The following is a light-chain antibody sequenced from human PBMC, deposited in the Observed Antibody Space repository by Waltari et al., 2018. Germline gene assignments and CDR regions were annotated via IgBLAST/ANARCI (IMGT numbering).Light chain of an antibody. Sequence: DIQMTQSPSTLSASVGDRVIITCRASQSISTWLAWYQQKPGKAPKLLIFAASSLQTGVPSRFSGSGSGTEFTLTINSLQPDDFATYYCQQYNSYPLTFGGGTKVEIK. V-gene: IGKV1-5*01. J-gene: IGKJ4*01. CDR1: QSISTW. CDR3: QQYNSYPLT. CDR2: AAS.